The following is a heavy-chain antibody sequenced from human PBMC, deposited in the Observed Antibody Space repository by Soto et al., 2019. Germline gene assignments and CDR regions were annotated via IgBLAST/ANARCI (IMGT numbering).Heavy chain of an antibody. V-gene: IGHV3-48*02. Sequence: ESGGGLVQPGGSLRLSCAASGFTFSSYSMNWVRQAPGKGLEWVSYISSSSSTIYYADSVKGRFTISRDNAKNSLYLQMNSLRDEDTAVYYCARTYGSGGSCYSDWYFDLWGRGTLVTVSS. CDR1: GFTFSSYS. J-gene: IGHJ2*01. CDR3: ARTYGSGGSCYSDWYFDL. CDR2: ISSSSSTI. D-gene: IGHD2-15*01.